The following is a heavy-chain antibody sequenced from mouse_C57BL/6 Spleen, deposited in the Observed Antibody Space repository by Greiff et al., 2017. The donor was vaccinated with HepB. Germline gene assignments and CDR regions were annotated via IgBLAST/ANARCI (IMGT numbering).Heavy chain of an antibody. J-gene: IGHJ2*01. CDR3: AREGNNWAYFDY. CDR1: GYAFSSYW. CDR2: IYPGDGDT. V-gene: IGHV1-80*01. Sequence: QVQLQQSGAELVKPGASVKISCKASGYAFSSYWMNWVKQRPGKGLEWIGQIYPGDGDTNYNGKFKGKATLTADKSSSTAYMQLSSLTSEDSAVYFCAREGNNWAYFDYWGQGTTLTVSS. D-gene: IGHD4-1*01.